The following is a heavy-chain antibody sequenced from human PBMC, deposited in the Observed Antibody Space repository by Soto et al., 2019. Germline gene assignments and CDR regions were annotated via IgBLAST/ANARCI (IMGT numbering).Heavy chain of an antibody. CDR3: AGEGDARWLDS. Sequence: EVQLVESGGGLVQPGGSARLSCAASGFSVSGWYMDWVRQAPGKGLEWVARLKDRSQNYATEYAASVKGRFTVSRHASQNSMYLQMNSLKIEDTAVYYCAGEGDARWLDSWGQGTLVTVS. CDR2: LKDRSQNYAT. J-gene: IGHJ5*01. V-gene: IGHV3-72*01. CDR1: GFSVSGWY. D-gene: IGHD1-26*01.